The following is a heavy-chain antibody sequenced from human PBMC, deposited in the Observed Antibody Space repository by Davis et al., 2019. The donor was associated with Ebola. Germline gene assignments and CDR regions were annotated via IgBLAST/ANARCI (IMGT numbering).Heavy chain of an antibody. D-gene: IGHD3-16*01. J-gene: IGHJ6*02. CDR2: ISSDSEYL. CDR3: ARDRPLDFFFGDYYGMDV. Sequence: GESLKLSCAASGFTFSTYSMRWVRQAPGKGLEWVSSISSDSEYLYYADSAKGRFTISRDNAKNSLYLQMNSLRAEDTAVYYCARDRPLDFFFGDYYGMDVWGQGTTVTVSS. CDR1: GFTFSTYS. V-gene: IGHV3-21*01.